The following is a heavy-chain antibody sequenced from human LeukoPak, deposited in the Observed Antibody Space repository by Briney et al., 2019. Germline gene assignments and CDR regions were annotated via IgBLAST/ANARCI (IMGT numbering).Heavy chain of an antibody. CDR2: MNPNSGNT. J-gene: IGHJ4*02. D-gene: IGHD3-22*01. CDR3: ARGYYDSSGYYSHFDY. CDR1: GYTFTSYD. V-gene: IGHV1-8*01. Sequence: ASVKVSCKASGYTFTSYDINWVRQATGQGLEWMGWMNPNSGNTGYAQKFQGRVTMTRNTSISTAYMELSSLRSEDTAVYYRARGYYDSSGYYSHFDYWGQGTLVTVSS.